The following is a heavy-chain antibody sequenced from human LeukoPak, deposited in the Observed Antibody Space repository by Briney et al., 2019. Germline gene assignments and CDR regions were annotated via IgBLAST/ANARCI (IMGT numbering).Heavy chain of an antibody. D-gene: IGHD3-10*01. Sequence: ASVKVSCKASGYTFTSYDINWVRQATGHGLEWMGGMNPNSGNTGYAQKFQGRVTMTRNTSISTAYMELSSLRSEDTAVYYCAREWAGYGSGSYYYYWGQGTLVTVSS. V-gene: IGHV1-8*01. CDR1: GYTFTSYD. CDR2: MNPNSGNT. CDR3: AREWAGYGSGSYYYY. J-gene: IGHJ4*02.